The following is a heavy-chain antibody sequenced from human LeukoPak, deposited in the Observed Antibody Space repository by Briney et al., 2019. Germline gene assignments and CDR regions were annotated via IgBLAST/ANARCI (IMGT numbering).Heavy chain of an antibody. CDR3: ARDLGWGWVDY. V-gene: IGHV4-39*07. D-gene: IGHD2-21*01. CDR1: GGSISSSSYY. CDR2: IYYSGST. J-gene: IGHJ4*02. Sequence: SETLSLTCTVSGGSISSSSYYWGWIRQPPGKGLEWIGSIYYSGSTYYNPSLKSRVTISVDTSKNQFSLKLSSVTAADTAVYYCARDLGWGWVDYWGQGTLVTVSS.